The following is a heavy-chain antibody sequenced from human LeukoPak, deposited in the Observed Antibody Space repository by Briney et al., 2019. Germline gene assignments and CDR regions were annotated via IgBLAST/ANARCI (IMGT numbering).Heavy chain of an antibody. CDR1: GFTFSSYA. CDR3: ARQRPGDYGGPEGGDAFDI. CDR2: ISYDGSNK. V-gene: IGHV3-30*04. D-gene: IGHD4-23*01. Sequence: GRSLRLSCAASGFTFSSYAMHWVRQAPGKGLEWVAVISYDGSNKYYADSVKGRFTISRDNSKNTLYLQMNSLRAEDTAVYYCARQRPGDYGGPEGGDAFDIWGQGTMVTVSS. J-gene: IGHJ3*02.